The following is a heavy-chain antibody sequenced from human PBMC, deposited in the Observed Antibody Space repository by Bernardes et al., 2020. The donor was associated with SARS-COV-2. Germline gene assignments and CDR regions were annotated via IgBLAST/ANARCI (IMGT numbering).Heavy chain of an antibody. CDR2: ISGSGSAT. V-gene: IGHV3-23*01. CDR1: GFTFSGYA. CDR3: AREDYELDL. Sequence: VGSLSLSCAASGFTFSGYAMTWVRQAPGKGLEWVSAISGSGSATYYTDSVKGRFTISRDNSKNTLFLQMNSLRAEDTALYFCAREDYELDLWGQGTLVTVSS. D-gene: IGHD4-17*01. J-gene: IGHJ5*02.